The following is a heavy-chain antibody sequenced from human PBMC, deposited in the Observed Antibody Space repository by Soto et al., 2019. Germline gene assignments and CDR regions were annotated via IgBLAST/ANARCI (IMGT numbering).Heavy chain of an antibody. V-gene: IGHV4-39*01. CDR1: GGSISSSSYY. CDR2: IYYSGST. J-gene: IGHJ3*02. Sequence: QLQLQESGPGLVKPSETLSLTCTVSGGSISSSSYYWGWIRQPPGKGLEWIGSIYYSGSTYYNPSLKCRGTISVYTSKNPFSLKLSSVTAADTAVYSGARPAGAFDSWGQGPMVTVS. CDR3: ARPAGAFDS.